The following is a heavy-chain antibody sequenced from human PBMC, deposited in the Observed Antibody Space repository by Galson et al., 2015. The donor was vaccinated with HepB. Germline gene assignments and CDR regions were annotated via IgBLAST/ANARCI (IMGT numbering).Heavy chain of an antibody. D-gene: IGHD3-10*01. CDR2: IVVGSGDT. V-gene: IGHV1-58*01. Sequence: SVKVSCKASGFTFTNSAVQWVRQARGQRLEWIGWIVVGSGDTNYAQKFQERFTIVRDMSTSTAYMELSSLRSEDTAVYYCAAEGGGHTGYYYYGMDVWGQGTTVTVSS. J-gene: IGHJ6*02. CDR3: AAEGGGHTGYYYYGMDV. CDR1: GFTFTNSA.